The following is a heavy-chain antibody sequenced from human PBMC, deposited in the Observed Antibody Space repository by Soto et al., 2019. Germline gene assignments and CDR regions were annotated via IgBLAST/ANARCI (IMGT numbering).Heavy chain of an antibody. CDR2: IKQDGGKN. CDR1: GFTFSTYW. Sequence: EVQLVESGGGLVQPGGSLRLSCAASGFTFSTYWMSWVRQAPGKGLEWVANIKQDGGKNYYMDSVKGRFTISRDNAKNSLYLQMSSLRSEDTAVYYCAIETTPSGWSGYRTGFDTWGQGTLVAVSS. V-gene: IGHV3-7*01. D-gene: IGHD3-3*01. CDR3: AIETTPSGWSGYRTGFDT. J-gene: IGHJ5*02.